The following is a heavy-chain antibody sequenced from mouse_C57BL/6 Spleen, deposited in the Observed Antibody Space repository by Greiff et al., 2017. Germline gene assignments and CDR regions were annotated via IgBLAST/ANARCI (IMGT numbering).Heavy chain of an antibody. Sequence: EVHLVESGGGLVKPGGSLKLSCAASGFTFSSYAMSWVRQTPEKRLEWVATISDGGSYTYYPDNVKGRFTISRDNAKNNLYLQMSHLKSEDTAMYYCAREVYYDYDGGAYWGQGTLVTVSA. V-gene: IGHV5-4*01. CDR2: ISDGGSYT. D-gene: IGHD2-4*01. CDR3: AREVYYDYDGGAY. CDR1: GFTFSSYA. J-gene: IGHJ3*01.